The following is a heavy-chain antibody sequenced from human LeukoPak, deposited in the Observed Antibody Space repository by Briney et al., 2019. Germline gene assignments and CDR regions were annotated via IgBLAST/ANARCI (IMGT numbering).Heavy chain of an antibody. CDR2: INWNGGST. V-gene: IGHV3-20*04. CDR1: GFTFSSYS. CDR3: AREGDVLLWFGELSRWFDP. D-gene: IGHD3-10*01. J-gene: IGHJ5*02. Sequence: GGSLRLSCAASGFTFSSYSMNWVRQAPGKGLEWVSGINWNGGSTGYADSVKGRFTISRDNAKNSLYLQMNSLRAEDTAVYYCAREGDVLLWFGELSRWFDPWGQGTLVTVSS.